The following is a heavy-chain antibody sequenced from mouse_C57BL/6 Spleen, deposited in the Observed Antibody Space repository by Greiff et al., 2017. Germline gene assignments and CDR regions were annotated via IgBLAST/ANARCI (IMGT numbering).Heavy chain of an antibody. Sequence: QVQLQQPGAELVKPGASVKMSCKASGYTFTSYWITWVKQRPGQGLEWIGDIYPGSGGTNYNEKFKSKATLTVDTSSSTAYMQLSSLTSEDSAVYYCAREIYDGYYVGFAYWGQGTLVTVSA. CDR1: GYTFTSYW. V-gene: IGHV1-55*01. J-gene: IGHJ3*01. CDR2: IYPGSGGT. D-gene: IGHD2-3*01. CDR3: AREIYDGYYVGFAY.